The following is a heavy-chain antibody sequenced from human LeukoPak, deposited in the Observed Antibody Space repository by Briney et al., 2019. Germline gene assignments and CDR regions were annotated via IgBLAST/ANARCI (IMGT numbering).Heavy chain of an antibody. Sequence: ASVKVSCKVSGYTLTELSMHWVRQAPGKGLEWMGGFDPEDGETIYAQKFQGRVTMTEDTSTDTAYMELSSLRSEDTAVYYCATDTTMVRGVILDNWFDPWGQGTLVTVSS. CDR1: GYTLTELS. CDR3: ATDTTMVRGVILDNWFDP. CDR2: FDPEDGET. D-gene: IGHD3-10*01. J-gene: IGHJ5*02. V-gene: IGHV1-24*01.